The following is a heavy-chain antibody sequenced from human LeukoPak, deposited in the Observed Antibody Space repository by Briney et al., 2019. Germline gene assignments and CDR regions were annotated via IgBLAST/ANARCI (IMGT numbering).Heavy chain of an antibody. CDR3: AKEPPPFRWNGRKNYFDY. J-gene: IGHJ4*02. D-gene: IGHD4-23*01. V-gene: IGHV3-30-3*01. Sequence: PGGSLRLSCAASGFTFSSYAMHWVRQAPGKGLEWVAVISHDGSNKYYADSVKGRFTITRDNSKNTLYLQMNSLRAEDTAVYYCAKEPPPFRWNGRKNYFDYWGQGTLVTVPS. CDR2: ISHDGSNK. CDR1: GFTFSSYA.